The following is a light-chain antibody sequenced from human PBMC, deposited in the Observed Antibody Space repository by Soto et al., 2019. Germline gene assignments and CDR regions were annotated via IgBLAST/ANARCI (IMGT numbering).Light chain of an antibody. J-gene: IGLJ3*02. CDR3: SSYTSSSTFHWV. Sequence: QSVLTQPASVSGSPGQSITISCTGTSSDVGGYNYVSWYQQHPGKAPKLMIYDVSNRPSGVSNRFSGSKSGNTASLTISGLQAEDEADYYCSSYTSSSTFHWVFGGGTQLTVL. CDR1: SSDVGGYNY. V-gene: IGLV2-14*01. CDR2: DVS.